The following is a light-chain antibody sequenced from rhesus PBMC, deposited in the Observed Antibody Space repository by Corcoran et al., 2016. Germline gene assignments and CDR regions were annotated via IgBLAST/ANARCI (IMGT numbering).Light chain of an antibody. CDR3: QHSFGSPLT. Sequence: DIQMTQSPSSLSASVGDRVTITCRASEDVDNSLHWYQQNPGTAPRLLIYKASILQTGVPSRFTGSGSGTSFTLTISSLRPEDFGTYYCQHSFGSPLTFGGGTKVDLK. CDR1: EDVDNS. J-gene: IGKJ4*01. CDR2: KAS. V-gene: IGKV1-74*01.